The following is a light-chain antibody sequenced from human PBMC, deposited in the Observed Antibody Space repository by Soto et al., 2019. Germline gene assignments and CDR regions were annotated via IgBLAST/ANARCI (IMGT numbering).Light chain of an antibody. CDR1: SSNIGTNA. V-gene: IGLV1-44*01. Sequence: QSVLTQPPSASGTPGQRVTFSCSGSSSNIGTNAVNWYQQLPGTAPKLIIYTDNQRPSGVPDRFSGSKSGTSASLAISGLQSEDDADYYCAAWDASLSAVVFGGGTKLTGL. CDR3: AAWDASLSAVV. CDR2: TDN. J-gene: IGLJ2*01.